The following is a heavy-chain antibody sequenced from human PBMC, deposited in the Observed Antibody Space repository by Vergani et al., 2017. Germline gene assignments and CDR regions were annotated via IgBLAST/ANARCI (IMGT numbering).Heavy chain of an antibody. CDR1: GFTFDDYA. CDR2: ISWNSGSI. Sequence: EVQLVESGGGLVQPGRSLRLSCAASGFTFDDYAMHWVRPAPGKGLEWVSGISWNSGSIGYADSVKGRFTISRDNAKNSLYLQMNSLRAEETALYYCARPGGYCSGGSCYGARRWAALDAFDIWGQGTMVTVSS. V-gene: IGHV3-9*01. J-gene: IGHJ3*02. CDR3: ARPGGYCSGGSCYGARRWAALDAFDI. D-gene: IGHD2-15*01.